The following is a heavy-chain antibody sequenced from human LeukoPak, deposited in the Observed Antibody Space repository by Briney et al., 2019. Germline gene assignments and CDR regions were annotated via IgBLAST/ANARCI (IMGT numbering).Heavy chain of an antibody. J-gene: IGHJ5*02. V-gene: IGHV1-46*01. CDR3: ARDQGCSSTSCYTSGPWFDP. D-gene: IGHD2-2*02. Sequence: GASVKVSCKASGYTFTSYYMHWVRQAPGQGLEWMGIINPSGGSTSYAQKFQGRVTMTRDTSTSTVCMELSSLRSEDTAVYYCARDQGCSSTSCYTSGPWFDPWGQGTLVTVSS. CDR2: INPSGGST. CDR1: GYTFTSYY.